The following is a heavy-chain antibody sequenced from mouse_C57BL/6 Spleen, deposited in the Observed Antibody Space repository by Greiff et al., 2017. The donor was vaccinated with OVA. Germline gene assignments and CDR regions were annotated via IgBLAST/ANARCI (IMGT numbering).Heavy chain of an antibody. CDR3: AREGTGTGYAMDY. J-gene: IGHJ4*01. V-gene: IGHV1-55*01. CDR2: IYPGSGST. CDR1: GYTFTSYW. D-gene: IGHD4-1*01. Sequence: VQLQQPGAELVKPGASVKMSCKASGYTFTSYWITWVKQRPGQGLEWIGDIYPGSGSTNYNEKFKSKATLTVDTSSSTAYMQLSSLTSEDSAVYYCAREGTGTGYAMDYWGQGTSVTVSS.